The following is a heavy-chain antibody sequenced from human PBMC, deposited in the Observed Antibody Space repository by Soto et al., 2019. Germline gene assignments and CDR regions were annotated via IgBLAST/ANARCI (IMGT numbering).Heavy chain of an antibody. V-gene: IGHV4-59*01. Sequence: SETLSLTCTVSGGSISSYYWSWIRQPPGKGLEWIGYIYYSGSTNYNPSLKSRVTISVDTSKNQFSLKLSSVTAADTAVYYCARAPQQQPGYYYYYYGMDVWGQGTTVTVSS. CDR1: GGSISSYY. CDR2: IYYSGST. CDR3: ARAPQQQPGYYYYYYGMDV. D-gene: IGHD6-13*01. J-gene: IGHJ6*02.